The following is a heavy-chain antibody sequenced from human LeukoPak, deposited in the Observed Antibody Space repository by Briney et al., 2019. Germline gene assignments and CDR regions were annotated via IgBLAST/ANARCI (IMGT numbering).Heavy chain of an antibody. CDR2: IGSSDSTT. CDR1: GFTFSSYE. Sequence: GGSLRLSCVASGFTFSSYEMNWVRQAPGKGLEWLSYIGSSDSTTHYADSVKGRFTISRDNSKNTLYLQLNSLRAEDTAVYYCAKEKIVGAKLAHYWGQGTLVTVSS. V-gene: IGHV3-48*03. D-gene: IGHD1-26*01. J-gene: IGHJ4*02. CDR3: AKEKIVGAKLAHY.